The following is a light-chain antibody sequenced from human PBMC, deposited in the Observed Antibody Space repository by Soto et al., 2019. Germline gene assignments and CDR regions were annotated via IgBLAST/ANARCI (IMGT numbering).Light chain of an antibody. J-gene: IGLJ1*01. Sequence: QSALTQPASVSGSPGQSITISCTGTSSDIGAYNYVSWYQQLPGKVPKLIIYDVSNRPSGVPDRFSGSKSGNAASLTISGLQAEDEADYYCSSYTSSSTLYVFGTGTKLTVL. CDR1: SSDIGAYNY. V-gene: IGLV2-14*03. CDR2: DVS. CDR3: SSYTSSSTLYV.